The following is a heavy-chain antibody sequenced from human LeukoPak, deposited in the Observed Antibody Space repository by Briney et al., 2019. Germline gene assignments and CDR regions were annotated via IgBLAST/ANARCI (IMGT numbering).Heavy chain of an antibody. CDR3: GKGSSNVWGSYRPRHVY. Sequence: GGSLRLSCSASGFTFNSYVMHWVRQAPGKGLEYVSAISSNGGSTYYADSVKGRFTISRDNSKNTLYLQMSSLRGEDTAVYYCGKGSSNVWGSYRPRHVYWGQGTLVTVSS. J-gene: IGHJ4*02. V-gene: IGHV3-64D*09. D-gene: IGHD3-16*02. CDR2: ISSNGGST. CDR1: GFTFNSYV.